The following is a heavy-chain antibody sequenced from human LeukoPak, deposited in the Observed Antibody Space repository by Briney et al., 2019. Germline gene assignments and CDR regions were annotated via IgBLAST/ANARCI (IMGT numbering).Heavy chain of an antibody. J-gene: IGHJ4*02. D-gene: IGHD5-18*01. V-gene: IGHV4-59*11. Sequence: SETLSLTCTVSGGSISSHYWSWVRQPPGKGLEWIGYVLDNVRTKDNPSLNSQFTLSADTSKNQFSLRLTSVTAADTAVYYCATIKRGNIFGFFDFWGQGILVTVSS. CDR2: VLDNVRT. CDR1: GGSISSHY. CDR3: ATIKRGNIFGFFDF.